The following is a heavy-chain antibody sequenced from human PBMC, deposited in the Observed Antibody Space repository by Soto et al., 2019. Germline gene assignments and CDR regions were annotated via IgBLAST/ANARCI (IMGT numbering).Heavy chain of an antibody. J-gene: IGHJ6*02. V-gene: IGHV3-15*07. Sequence: EVQLVESGGGLVKPGGSLRLSCAASGFTFSNAWMNWVRQAPGKGLEWVGRIKSKTDGGTTDYAAPVKGRFTISRDDSKKTLYLQMTSLTTEDTAVYYCTSIPRDTMVRGVIIKPYYYYYGMDVWGQGTTVTVSS. D-gene: IGHD3-10*01. CDR2: IKSKTDGGTT. CDR1: GFTFSNAW. CDR3: TSIPRDTMVRGVIIKPYYYYYGMDV.